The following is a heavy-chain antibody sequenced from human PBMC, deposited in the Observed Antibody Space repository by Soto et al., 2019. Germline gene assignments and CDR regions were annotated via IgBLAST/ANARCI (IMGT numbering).Heavy chain of an antibody. Sequence: KGLEWVAVISFDGSTQYYADSGKGRFSISSDNSRNTLYVQMNSLRLEDTAVYYCVKDHAFFFFQAEDGIRDVRSVSAFLLNRSSDL. CDR3: VKDHAFFFFQAEDGIRDVRSVSAFLLNRSSDL. V-gene: IGHV3-30*18. J-gene: IGHJ2*01. CDR2: ISFDGSTQ. D-gene: IGHD3-10*02.